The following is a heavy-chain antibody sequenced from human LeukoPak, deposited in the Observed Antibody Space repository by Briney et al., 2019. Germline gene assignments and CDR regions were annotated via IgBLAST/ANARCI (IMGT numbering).Heavy chain of an antibody. V-gene: IGHV4-38-2*02. D-gene: IGHD6-19*01. CDR2: IYHSGST. J-gene: IGHJ5*02. CDR1: GYSISSGYY. Sequence: SSETLPLTCTVSGYSISSGYYWGWIRPPPGKGLEWIGSIYHSGSTYYNPSLKSRVTISVDTSKNQFSLKLSSVTAADTAVYYCARPAGDPVNWFDPWGQGTLVTVSS. CDR3: ARPAGDPVNWFDP.